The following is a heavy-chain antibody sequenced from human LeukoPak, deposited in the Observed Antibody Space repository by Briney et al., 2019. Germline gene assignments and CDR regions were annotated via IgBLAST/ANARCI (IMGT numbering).Heavy chain of an antibody. D-gene: IGHD3-10*01. J-gene: IGHJ4*02. V-gene: IGHV4-61*02. Sequence: TSETLSLTCTVSGGSISSGSYYWSWIRQPAGKGLEWIGRIYTSGSTNYNPSLKSRVTISVDTSKNQFSLKLSSVTAADTAVYYCARLIVTMVRGAEKWGLEPFHFDYWGQGTLVTVSS. CDR1: GGSISSGSYY. CDR2: IYTSGST. CDR3: ARLIVTMVRGAEKWGLEPFHFDY.